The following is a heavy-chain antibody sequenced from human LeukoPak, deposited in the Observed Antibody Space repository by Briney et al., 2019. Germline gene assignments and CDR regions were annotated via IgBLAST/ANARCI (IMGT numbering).Heavy chain of an antibody. J-gene: IGHJ4*02. CDR1: GFTFSTYW. Sequence: PGGSLRLSCAASGFTFSTYWMSWVRQAPGKGLEWVANIHQDGNEKYYADSVKGRFTISRDNAKNSLYLQMNSLRAEDTAVYYCARDNGQWEPGGFDYWGQGTLVTVSS. CDR3: ARDNGQWEPGGFDY. CDR2: IHQDGNEK. V-gene: IGHV3-7*01. D-gene: IGHD1-26*01.